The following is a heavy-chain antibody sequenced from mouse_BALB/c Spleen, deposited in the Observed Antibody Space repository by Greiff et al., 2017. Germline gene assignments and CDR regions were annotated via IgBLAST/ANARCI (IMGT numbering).Heavy chain of an antibody. V-gene: IGHV2-9*02. CDR2: IWAGGST. J-gene: IGHJ4*01. D-gene: IGHD2-1*01. CDR3: ARELLWRAMDY. Sequence: VKLMESGPGLVAPSQSLSITCTVSGFSLTSYGVHWVRQPPGKGLEWLGVIWAGGSTNYNSALMSRLSISKDNSKSQVFLKMNSLQTDDTAMYYCARELLWRAMDYWGQGTSVTVSS. CDR1: GFSLTSYG.